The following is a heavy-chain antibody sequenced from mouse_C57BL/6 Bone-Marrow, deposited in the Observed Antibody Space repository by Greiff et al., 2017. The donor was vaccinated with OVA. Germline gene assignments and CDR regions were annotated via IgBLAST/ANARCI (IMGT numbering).Heavy chain of an antibody. J-gene: IGHJ2*01. CDR2: IYPGTSDT. CDR1: GYTFTSYW. CDR3: TTTTVRRGTFDY. V-gene: IGHV1-5*01. Sequence: VQLQQSGTVLARPGASVKMSCKTSGYTFTSYWMHWVKQRPGQGLDWIGAIYPGTSDTSYNQKFKGKAKLTAVTSASTAYMELSSLTNEDSAFYYCTTTTVRRGTFDYWGQGTTLTVSS. D-gene: IGHD1-1*01.